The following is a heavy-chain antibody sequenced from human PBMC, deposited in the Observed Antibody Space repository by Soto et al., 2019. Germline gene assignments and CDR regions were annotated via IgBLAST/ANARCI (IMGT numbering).Heavy chain of an antibody. CDR2: IYHSGST. CDR1: GYSISSHYY. Sequence: SETLSLTFAVSGYSISSHYYWGWIRRPPGKGLEWIGSIYHSGSTYYNPSLNSPVTRSVYTSNNQFCLNVSSVTAGDTAVYSCARGITYYDIFTAPNAPSYFDYWGQGTLVTVAS. CDR3: ARGITYYDIFTAPNAPSYFDY. J-gene: IGHJ4*02. D-gene: IGHD3-9*01. V-gene: IGHV4-38-2*01.